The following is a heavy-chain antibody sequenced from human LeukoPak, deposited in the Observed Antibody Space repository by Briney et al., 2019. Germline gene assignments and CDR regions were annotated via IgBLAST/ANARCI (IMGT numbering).Heavy chain of an antibody. V-gene: IGHV1-69*13. CDR3: ARDDCSGGSCYFDY. CDR1: GGTFSSYA. J-gene: IGHJ4*02. D-gene: IGHD2-15*01. Sequence: SVKVSCKASGGTFSSYAISWVRQAPGQVLEWMGGIIPIFGTANYAQKFQGRVTITADESTSTAYMELSSLRSEDTAVYYCARDDCSGGSCYFDYWGQGTLVTVSS. CDR2: IIPIFGTA.